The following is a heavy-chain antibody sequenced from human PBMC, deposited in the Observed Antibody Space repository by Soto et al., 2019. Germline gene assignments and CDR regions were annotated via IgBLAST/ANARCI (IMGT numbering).Heavy chain of an antibody. CDR1: GFSFTNYI. D-gene: IGHD2-15*01. J-gene: IGHJ4*02. V-gene: IGHV3-30-3*01. CDR3: AVVVADI. Sequence: QVHLVESGGGVVQPARSLRLSCAASGFSFTNYIMHWVRQAPGKGLEWVAAILYDGSKTYYADSVKSRFTISRDSSKNTLYLQMTSLSAEDTAVYYCAVVVADIWGQGTLVTVSS. CDR2: ILYDGSKT.